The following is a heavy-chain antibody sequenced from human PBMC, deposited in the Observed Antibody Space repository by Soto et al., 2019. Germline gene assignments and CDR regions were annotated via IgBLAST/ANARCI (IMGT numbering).Heavy chain of an antibody. J-gene: IGHJ5*02. CDR3: AREGATGTGHWFDP. CDR1: GFTFSSYS. V-gene: IGHV3-48*01. CDR2: ISSSSSTI. Sequence: GGSLRLSCAASGFTFSSYSMNWVRQAPGKGLEWVSYISSSSSTIYYADSVKGRFTISRDNAKNSLYLQMNSLRAEDTAVYYCAREGATGTGHWFDPWGQGTLVTVSS. D-gene: IGHD1-1*01.